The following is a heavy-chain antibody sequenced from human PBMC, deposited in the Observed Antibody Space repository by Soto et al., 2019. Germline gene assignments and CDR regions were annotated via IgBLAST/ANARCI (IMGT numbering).Heavy chain of an antibody. CDR1: GFTFSSYG. Sequence: PVGSLRLSCAASGFTFSSYGMHWVRQAPGKGLEWVAVIWYDGSNKYYVDSVKGRFTISRDNSKNTLYLQMNSLRAEDTAVYYCARGFLEWSSYYYYGMDVWGQGTTVTVSS. CDR2: IWYDGSNK. D-gene: IGHD3-3*01. V-gene: IGHV3-33*01. J-gene: IGHJ6*02. CDR3: ARGFLEWSSYYYYGMDV.